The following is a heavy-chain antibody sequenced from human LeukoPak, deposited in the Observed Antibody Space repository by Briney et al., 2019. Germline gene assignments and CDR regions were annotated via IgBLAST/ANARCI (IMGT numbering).Heavy chain of an antibody. V-gene: IGHV3-30*12. Sequence: PGGSLRLSCAASGFTFSSYGMHWVRQAPGKGLEWVAFISYDGSSKYYADSVKGRFTISRDNFKNTVHLQVNSLRAEDTAVYYCARLLRWDAFDIWGQGIMVTVSS. CDR1: GFTFSSYG. CDR2: ISYDGSSK. CDR3: ARLLRWDAFDI. J-gene: IGHJ3*02. D-gene: IGHD5-24*01.